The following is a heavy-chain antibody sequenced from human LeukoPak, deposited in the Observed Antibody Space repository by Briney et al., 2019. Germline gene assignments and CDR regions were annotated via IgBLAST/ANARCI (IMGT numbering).Heavy chain of an antibody. V-gene: IGHV4-30-4*08. CDR2: IYCSGTT. CDR3: AKVGRKYNWFDT. Sequence: SETLSLTCTVSGGSIASDDNYWGWIRQHPGKGLEWIGHIYCSGTTHYNPSLAGRSVISVATSDNQFSLKLTYVTAADTAVYYCAKVGRKYNWFDTWGQGTLVTVSS. D-gene: IGHD1-14*01. CDR1: GGSIASDDNY. J-gene: IGHJ5*02.